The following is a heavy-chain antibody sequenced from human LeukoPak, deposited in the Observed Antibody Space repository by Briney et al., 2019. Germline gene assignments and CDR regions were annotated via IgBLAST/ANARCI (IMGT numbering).Heavy chain of an antibody. CDR3: ARAHAEQWLVSAL. D-gene: IGHD6-19*01. J-gene: IGHJ4*02. V-gene: IGHV3-30-3*01. CDR2: ISYDGSTK. CDR1: GFPFRTYA. Sequence: GRSLRLSCAASGFPFRTYAMHWVRQAPGKGLEWVSVISYDGSTKYYADSVKGRFTISRDNSNTALSLQMNSLRAEDTAVYYCARAHAEQWLVSALWGQGTLVTVSS.